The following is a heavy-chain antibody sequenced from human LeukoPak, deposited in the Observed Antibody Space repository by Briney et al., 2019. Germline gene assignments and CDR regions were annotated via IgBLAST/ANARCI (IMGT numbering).Heavy chain of an antibody. CDR3: ARDLNVVADLYYIDY. V-gene: IGHV1-2*02. Sequence: ASVKVSCKASGYTFTGYYMHWVRQAPGQGLEWMGWINPNSGGTNYAQKFQGRVTMTRDTSISTAYVELSRLRSDDTAVYYCARDLNVVADLYYIDYWGQGTLVTVSS. J-gene: IGHJ4*02. CDR1: GYTFTGYY. CDR2: INPNSGGT. D-gene: IGHD2-15*01.